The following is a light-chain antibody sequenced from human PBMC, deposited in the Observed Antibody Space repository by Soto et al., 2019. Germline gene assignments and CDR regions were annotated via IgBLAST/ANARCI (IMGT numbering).Light chain of an antibody. CDR2: GAS. CDR3: QHYGSSSWT. J-gene: IGKJ1*01. V-gene: IGKV3-20*01. Sequence: EIVLTQSPGTLSLSPVERATLSCRASQSVSSSYLAWYQQKPGQAPRLLIYGASSRATGIPDRFSGSGSETDFTLTISRLEPEDFAVYYCQHYGSSSWTFGQGTKVEIK. CDR1: QSVSSSY.